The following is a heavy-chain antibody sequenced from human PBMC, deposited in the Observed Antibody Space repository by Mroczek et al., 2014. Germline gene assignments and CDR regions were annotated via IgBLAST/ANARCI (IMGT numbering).Heavy chain of an antibody. D-gene: IGHD2-2*01. J-gene: IGHJ6*02. CDR3: ASGSTRYYGMDV. CDR1: GGSISSGSYY. V-gene: IGHV4-61*02. CDR2: IYTSGST. Sequence: QVQLQESGPGLVKPSQTLSLTCTVSGGSISSGSYYWSWIRQPAGKGLEWIGRIYTSGSTNYNPSLKSRVTISVDTSKNQFSLKLSSVTAADTAVYYCASGSTRYYGMDVWGQGTTVTVSS.